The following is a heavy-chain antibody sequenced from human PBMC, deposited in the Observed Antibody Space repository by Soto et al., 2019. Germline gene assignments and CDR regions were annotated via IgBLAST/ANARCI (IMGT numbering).Heavy chain of an antibody. D-gene: IGHD3-22*01. CDR2: IYYSEST. V-gene: IGHV4-61*08. Sequence: SETLSLTCTVSGGSISSGDYYWSWIRQPPGKGLEWIGYIYYSESTNYNPSLKSRVIISVDTSNNQFSLRLSSVTAADTAVYYCARAYYDTSGYSLDPWGQGTLVTVSS. CDR3: ARAYYDTSGYSLDP. J-gene: IGHJ5*02. CDR1: GGSISSGDYY.